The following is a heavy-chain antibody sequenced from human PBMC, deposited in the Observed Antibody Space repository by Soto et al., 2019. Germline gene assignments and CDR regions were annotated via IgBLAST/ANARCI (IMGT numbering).Heavy chain of an antibody. CDR3: AKDAGELLDGAYFDY. CDR1: GCTFSSYA. V-gene: IGHV3-23*01. CDR2: ISGSGGST. J-gene: IGHJ4*02. Sequence: VGSLRLSCAASGCTFSSYAMSWVRHSPGKGLEWVSAISGSGGSTYYADSVKGRFTISRDNSKNTLYLQMNSLRAEDTAVYYCAKDAGELLDGAYFDYWRQGPLVNVPA. D-gene: IGHD1-26*01.